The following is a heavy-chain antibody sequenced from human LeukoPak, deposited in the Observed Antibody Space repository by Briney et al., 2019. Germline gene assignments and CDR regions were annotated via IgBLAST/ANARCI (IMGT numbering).Heavy chain of an antibody. D-gene: IGHD6-13*01. Sequence: GASVKVSCKASGYTFTGYYMHWVRQAPGQGREWMGWINPNSGGTNYAQKFQGRVTMTRDTSISTAYMELSRLRSDDTAVYYCARIAEAGTVNWFDPSGQGTLVTVSS. J-gene: IGHJ5*02. V-gene: IGHV1-2*02. CDR2: INPNSGGT. CDR3: ARIAEAGTVNWFDP. CDR1: GYTFTGYY.